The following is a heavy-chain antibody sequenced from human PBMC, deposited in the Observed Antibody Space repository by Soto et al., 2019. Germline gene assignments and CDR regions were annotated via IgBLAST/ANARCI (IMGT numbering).Heavy chain of an antibody. Sequence: QVQLVESGGGVVQPGRSLRLSCGHSAFTFSNYAMHWVRQPPGKGLEWVAVISYDGRDKYYTDSVKGRFTISRDNSRNTLYLKMNSLGAEDTAVYYCARGLTWNTGTYTHFYYGMDVWGQGTTVTVSS. J-gene: IGHJ6*02. D-gene: IGHD1-26*01. CDR1: AFTFSNYA. CDR3: ARGLTWNTGTYTHFYYGMDV. V-gene: IGHV3-30*04. CDR2: ISYDGRDK.